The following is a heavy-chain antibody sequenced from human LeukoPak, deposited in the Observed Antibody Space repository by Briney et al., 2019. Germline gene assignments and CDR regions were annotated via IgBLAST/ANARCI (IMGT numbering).Heavy chain of an antibody. CDR3: ARDVELSPASGGWFDP. CDR1: GYTFTSYY. CDR2: INPSGGST. Sequence: ASVKVSCKASGYTFTSYYMRWVRQAPGQGLEWMGIINPSGGSTSYAQKFQGRVTMTRDTSTSTVYMELSSLRSEDTAVYYCARDVELSPASGGWFDPWGQGTLVTVSS. D-gene: IGHD1-7*01. V-gene: IGHV1-46*01. J-gene: IGHJ5*02.